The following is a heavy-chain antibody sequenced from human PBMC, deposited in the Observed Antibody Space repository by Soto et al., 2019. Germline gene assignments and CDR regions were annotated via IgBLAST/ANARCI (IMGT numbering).Heavy chain of an antibody. D-gene: IGHD3-3*01. CDR2: IYYSGST. Sequence: SETLSLTCTVSGGSSSTYYWSWIRQPPGKGLEWIGYIYYSGSTNYSPSLKSRVTISIDTSKNQFSLNLSSVTAADTAVYYCARQPKRFVDPWYFDYWGQGALVTVSS. J-gene: IGHJ4*02. V-gene: IGHV4-59*08. CDR3: ARQPKRFVDPWYFDY. CDR1: GGSSSTYY.